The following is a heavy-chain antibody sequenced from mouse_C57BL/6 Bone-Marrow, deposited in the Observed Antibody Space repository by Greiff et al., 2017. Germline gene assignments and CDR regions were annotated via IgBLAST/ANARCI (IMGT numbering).Heavy chain of an antibody. CDR3: ARDPSNWDEGDY. Sequence: DVQLVQSGGGFVKPGGSLKLSCAASGFTFSSYAMSWVRQTPEKRLEWVATISDGGSYTYYPDNVKGRFTISRDNAKDNLYLQMSHLKSEDTAMYYCARDPSNWDEGDYWGQGTSVTVSS. CDR2: ISDGGSYT. J-gene: IGHJ4*01. V-gene: IGHV5-4*01. D-gene: IGHD4-1*01. CDR1: GFTFSSYA.